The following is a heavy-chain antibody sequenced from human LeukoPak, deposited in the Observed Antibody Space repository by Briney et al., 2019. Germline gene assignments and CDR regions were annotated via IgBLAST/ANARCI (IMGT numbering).Heavy chain of an antibody. CDR2: INPNNGGT. J-gene: IGHJ4*02. CDR3: ARVPYGSGSYEFDY. CDR1: GYTFIDYY. V-gene: IGHV1-2*02. D-gene: IGHD3-10*01. Sequence: ASVKVSCKASGYTFIDYYIYWVRQAPGQGLEWMGWINPNNGGTNNAQKFQGRVTMTRDTSISTAYMELSRLRSDDTAVYYCARVPYGSGSYEFDYWGQGTLVTVSS.